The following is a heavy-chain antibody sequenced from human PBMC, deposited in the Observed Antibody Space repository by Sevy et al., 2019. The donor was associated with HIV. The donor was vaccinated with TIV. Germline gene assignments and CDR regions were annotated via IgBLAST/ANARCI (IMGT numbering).Heavy chain of an antibody. Sequence: GGSLRLSCTASGFTVNTNYMSWVRQAPEKGLEWVSVIYSGGSTYYADSVKGRFTISRDSSKNTVYLQMNSLRAEDTAVYDCARFSGASKGTAFDYWGQGTLVTVSS. CDR3: ARFSGASKGTAFDY. CDR2: IYSGGST. V-gene: IGHV3-53*01. D-gene: IGHD2-15*01. CDR1: GFTVNTNY. J-gene: IGHJ4*02.